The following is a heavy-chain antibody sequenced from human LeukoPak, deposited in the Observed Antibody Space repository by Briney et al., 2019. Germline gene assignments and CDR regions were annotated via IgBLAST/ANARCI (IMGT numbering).Heavy chain of an antibody. J-gene: IGHJ4*02. Sequence: PGGSLRLACAASGFTFRNYWMHWVRQAPGKGLVWLSRINNDGRRTSYADSVKGRFTISRDNAKNTLYLQMHNLRADDTAVYFCARVGIALASPFDYWGLGTLVAVSS. CDR2: INNDGRRT. CDR1: GFTFRNYW. V-gene: IGHV3-74*01. CDR3: ARVGIALASPFDY. D-gene: IGHD1-1*01.